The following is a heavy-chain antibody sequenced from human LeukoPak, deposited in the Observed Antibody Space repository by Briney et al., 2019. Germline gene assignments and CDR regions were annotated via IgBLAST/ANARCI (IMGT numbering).Heavy chain of an antibody. CDR3: ARHRGRYYDSGSSYYFAY. Sequence: PSETLSLTCTVSGGSISSSGYYWGWIRQPPGKGLEWVGSVYYTGSTYYNPSLKSRVTTSVDTSKNHFSLNLSSVTAADTAVYYLARHRGRYYDSGSSYYFAYWGQGTLVPVPP. CDR1: GGSISSSGYY. J-gene: IGHJ4*02. CDR2: VYYTGST. D-gene: IGHD3-10*01. V-gene: IGHV4-39*02.